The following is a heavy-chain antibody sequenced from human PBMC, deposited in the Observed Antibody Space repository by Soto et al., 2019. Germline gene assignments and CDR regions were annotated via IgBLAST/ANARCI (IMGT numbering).Heavy chain of an antibody. J-gene: IGHJ6*02. CDR1: GGSISSSSYY. CDR3: ARALDIVVVPAAMQYYYYGMDV. CDR2: IYYSGST. V-gene: IGHV4-39*07. D-gene: IGHD2-2*01. Sequence: SETLSLTCTVSGGSISSSSYYWGWIRQPPGKGLEWIGSIYYSGSTYYNPSLKSRFTISVDTSKNQFSLKLSSVTAADTAVYYCARALDIVVVPAAMQYYYYGMDVWGQGTTVTVSS.